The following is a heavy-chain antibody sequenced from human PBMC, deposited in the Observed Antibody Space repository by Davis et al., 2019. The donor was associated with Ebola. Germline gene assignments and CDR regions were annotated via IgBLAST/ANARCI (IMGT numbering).Heavy chain of an antibody. D-gene: IGHD6-19*01. CDR3: AKGGSGWPSDYSYDTGV. CDR2: ITSSGGTT. J-gene: IGHJ6*04. CDR1: GFTFSRYA. V-gene: IGHV3-23*01. Sequence: PGGSLRLSCAASGFTFSRYAMTWARQAPGKGLEWVSAITSSGGTTYYADSVKGRFTISRDNSRNTLYLQMTSLRVDDTVVYYCAKGGSGWPSDYSYDTGVWGNGTTVTVSS.